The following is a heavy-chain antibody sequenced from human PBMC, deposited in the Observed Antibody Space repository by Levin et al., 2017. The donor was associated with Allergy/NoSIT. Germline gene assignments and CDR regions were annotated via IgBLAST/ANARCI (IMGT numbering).Heavy chain of an antibody. CDR3: ARSPAPVRATSFDI. Sequence: ETLSLTCAASGFTFSSYAMSWVRQAPGKGLEWVSAISGSGGSTYYADSVKGRFTISRDNSKNTLYLQMNSLRAEDTAVYYCARSPAPVRATSFDIWGQGTLVTVSS. CDR1: GFTFSSYA. J-gene: IGHJ3*02. V-gene: IGHV3-23*01. CDR2: ISGSGGST.